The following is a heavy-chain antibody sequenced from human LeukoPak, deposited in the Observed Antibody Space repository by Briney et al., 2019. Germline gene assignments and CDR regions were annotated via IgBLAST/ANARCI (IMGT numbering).Heavy chain of an antibody. CDR2: ISSSSSYI. D-gene: IGHD3-9*01. Sequence: PGGSLRLSCAASGFTFSSYSMNWVRQAPGKGLEWVSSISSSSSYIYYADSVKGRFTISRDNAKNSLYLQMNSLRAEDTAVYYCAREGNLFGNFDWLLPFDYWGQGTLVTVSS. V-gene: IGHV3-21*04. CDR3: AREGNLFGNFDWLLPFDY. J-gene: IGHJ4*02. CDR1: GFTFSSYS.